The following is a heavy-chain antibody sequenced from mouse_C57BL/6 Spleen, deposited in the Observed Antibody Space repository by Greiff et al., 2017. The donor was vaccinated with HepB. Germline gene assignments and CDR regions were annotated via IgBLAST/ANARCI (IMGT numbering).Heavy chain of an antibody. Sequence: EVKLVESGPGLVKPSQSLSLTCSVTGYSITSGYYWNWIRQFPGNNLEWMGYISYDGSNNYNPSLKNRISITRDTSKNQFFLKLNSVTTEDTATYYCARQLRLRSFAYWGQGTLVTVSA. V-gene: IGHV3-6*01. CDR1: GYSITSGYY. D-gene: IGHD3-2*02. CDR3: ARQLRLRSFAY. J-gene: IGHJ3*01. CDR2: ISYDGSN.